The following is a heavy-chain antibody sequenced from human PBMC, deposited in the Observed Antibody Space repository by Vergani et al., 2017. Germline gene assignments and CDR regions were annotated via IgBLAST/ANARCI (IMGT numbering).Heavy chain of an antibody. V-gene: IGHV3-21*01. Sequence: EVQLVESGGGLVKRGGSLRLSCAASGFTFSSYSMNWVRQAPGKGLEWVSSISSSSSYIHYSDSLKGRFTNSRDNAKSSLYLQMNSLRAEDTGVYYCARDLGDYYDSSGYSKADAFDSWGRGTMVTVSS. D-gene: IGHD3-22*01. J-gene: IGHJ3*02. CDR3: ARDLGDYYDSSGYSKADAFDS. CDR2: ISSSSSYI. CDR1: GFTFSSYS.